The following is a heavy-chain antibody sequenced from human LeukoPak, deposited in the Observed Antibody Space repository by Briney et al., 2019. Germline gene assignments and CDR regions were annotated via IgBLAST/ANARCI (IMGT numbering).Heavy chain of an antibody. CDR3: AKLFSRCASS. D-gene: IGHD2-8*02. CDR2: IKQDGSDK. J-gene: IGHJ4*02. Sequence: GGSLRLSCAASGFTFSNDWISWVRQAPGKGLEWVAKIKQDGSDKYYVDSVKGRFTISRDNANNSVYLQMNSLRVEDTAVYYCAKLFSRCASSWGQGTLVTVSS. CDR1: GFTFSNDW. V-gene: IGHV3-7*01.